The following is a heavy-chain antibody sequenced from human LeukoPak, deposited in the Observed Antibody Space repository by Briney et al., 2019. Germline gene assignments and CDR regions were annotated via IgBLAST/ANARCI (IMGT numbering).Heavy chain of an antibody. V-gene: IGHV3-23*01. CDR3: ARVPAAGHFDY. Sequence: PGGSLRLSCAVSGITLSNYGMSWVRQAPGKGLEWVAGISDSGGRTNYADSVKGRFTISRDNSKNTLYLQMNSLRAEDTAVYFCARVPAAGHFDYWGQGTLVTVSS. D-gene: IGHD2-2*01. CDR1: GITLSNYG. CDR2: ISDSGGRT. J-gene: IGHJ4*02.